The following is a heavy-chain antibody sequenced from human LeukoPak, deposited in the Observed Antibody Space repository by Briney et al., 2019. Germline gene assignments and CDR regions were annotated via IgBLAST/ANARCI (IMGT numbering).Heavy chain of an antibody. CDR1: GGSISSGSYY. D-gene: IGHD1-1*01. Sequence: SETLSLTCTVSGGSISSGSYYWSWIRQPAGKGLEWIGRIYTSGSTNYNPSLKSRVTISVDTSKNQFSLKLSSVTAADTAVYYCARDGGERATLALDYWGQGTLVTVSS. V-gene: IGHV4-61*02. CDR3: ARDGGERATLALDY. CDR2: IYTSGST. J-gene: IGHJ4*02.